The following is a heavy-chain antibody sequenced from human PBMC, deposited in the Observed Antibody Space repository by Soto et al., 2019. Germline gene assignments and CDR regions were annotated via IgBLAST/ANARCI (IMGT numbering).Heavy chain of an antibody. J-gene: IGHJ6*03. D-gene: IGHD5-12*01. CDR2: IIPILGIA. V-gene: IGHV1-69*08. CDR1: GGTFSSYT. CDR3: ARDGYSGYDSTYYMDV. Sequence: QVQLVQSGAEVKKPGSSVKVSCKASGGTFSSYTISWVRQAPGQGLEWMGRIIPILGIANYAQKFQGRFTITADNSTSTAYMELSSLRSEDTAVYYCARDGYSGYDSTYYMDVWGKGTTVTVSS.